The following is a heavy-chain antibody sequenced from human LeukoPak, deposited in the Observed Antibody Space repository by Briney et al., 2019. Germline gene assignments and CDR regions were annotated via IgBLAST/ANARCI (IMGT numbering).Heavy chain of an antibody. J-gene: IGHJ3*02. Sequence: GGSLRLSCASSGFTVSSNYMSWVRQAPGKGLEWVSVIYSGGSTYYADSVKGRFTISRDNSKNTLYLQMNSLRAEDTAVYYCARAAVTTDAFDIWGQGTMVTVSS. CDR2: IYSGGST. CDR1: GFTVSSNY. D-gene: IGHD4-17*01. V-gene: IGHV3-53*01. CDR3: ARAAVTTDAFDI.